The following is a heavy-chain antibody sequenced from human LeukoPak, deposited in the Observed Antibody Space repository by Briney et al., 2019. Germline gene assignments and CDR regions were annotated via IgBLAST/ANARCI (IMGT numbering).Heavy chain of an antibody. J-gene: IGHJ4*02. D-gene: IGHD3/OR15-3a*01. CDR1: GYTLTYLA. V-gene: IGHV1-24*01. CDR3: ATEVLDYTNYRVCCAL. Sequence: ASVKVSCKVSGYTLTYLAMHWVRQGPGTRREGMGGDDPEEGETVYGQNFECRLTLAEDMSTNTVYMELTSLRSEYTAVYHCATEVLDYTNYRVCCALWGQGTLVTLSS. CDR2: DDPEEGET.